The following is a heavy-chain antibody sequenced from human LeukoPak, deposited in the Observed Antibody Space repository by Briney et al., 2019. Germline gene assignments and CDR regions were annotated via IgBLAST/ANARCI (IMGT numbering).Heavy chain of an antibody. CDR1: GFTFDDYA. J-gene: IGHJ4*02. CDR3: AKGSAYDFWSGYHAIDY. Sequence: GGSLRLSCAASGFTFDDYAMHWVRQAPGKGLEWVSGISWNSGSIGYADSVKGRFTISRDNAKNSLYLQMNSLRAEDTALYYCAKGSAYDFWSGYHAIDYWGQGTLVTVSS. D-gene: IGHD3-3*01. CDR2: ISWNSGSI. V-gene: IGHV3-9*01.